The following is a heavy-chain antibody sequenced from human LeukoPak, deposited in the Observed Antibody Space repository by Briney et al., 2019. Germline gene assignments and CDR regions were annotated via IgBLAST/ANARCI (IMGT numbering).Heavy chain of an antibody. CDR3: ATGAVAVAHATTGYYMDV. CDR1: GFTVSSNY. J-gene: IGHJ6*03. D-gene: IGHD6-19*01. Sequence: PGGSLRLSCAASGFTVSSNYMSWVRQAPGKGLEWVSVIYSGGSTYYADSVKGRFTISRDNSKNTLYLQMNSLRAEDTAVNYCATGAVAVAHATTGYYMDVWSKGTTVTVSS. V-gene: IGHV3-66*02. CDR2: IYSGGST.